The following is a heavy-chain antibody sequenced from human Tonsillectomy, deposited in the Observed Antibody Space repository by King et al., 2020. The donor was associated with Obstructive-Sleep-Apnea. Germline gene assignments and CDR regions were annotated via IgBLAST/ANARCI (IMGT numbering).Heavy chain of an antibody. CDR2: ISGSGGCT. D-gene: IGHD4-23*01. Sequence: VQLVESGGGLVQPGGSLRLSCAASVFTVSSYAMSCVRQAPGKGLEVVSAISGSGGCTYYADSVKGRFTISRDNSKNTLYLQMNSLRAEDTAVYYCAKVVTLDYWGQGTLVTVSS. J-gene: IGHJ4*02. CDR1: VFTVSSYA. CDR3: AKVVTLDY. V-gene: IGHV3-23*04.